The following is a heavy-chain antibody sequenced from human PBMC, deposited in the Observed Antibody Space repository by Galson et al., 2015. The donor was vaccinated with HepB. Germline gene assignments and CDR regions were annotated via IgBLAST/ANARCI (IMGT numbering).Heavy chain of an antibody. V-gene: IGHV1-2*02. J-gene: IGHJ5*02. CDR1: GYTFTGYY. Sequence: SVKVSCKASGYTFTGYYMHWVRQAPGQGLEWMGWINPNSGGTNYAQKFQGRVTMTRDTSISTAYMELSRLRSDDTAVYYCARGVIVWGDWFDPWGQGTLVTVSS. D-gene: IGHD3-16*01. CDR2: INPNSGGT. CDR3: ARGVIVWGDWFDP.